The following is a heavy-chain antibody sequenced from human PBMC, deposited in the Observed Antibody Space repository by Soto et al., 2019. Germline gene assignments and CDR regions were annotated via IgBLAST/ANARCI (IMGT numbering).Heavy chain of an antibody. CDR1: GFNLSSSA. CDR3: TRDRCSGTSCYFRY. CDR2: ISYDGSKK. V-gene: IGHV3-30-3*01. D-gene: IGHD2-2*01. J-gene: IGHJ4*02. Sequence: GGSLRLSCAASGFNLSSSAMNWVRQAPGKGLEWLSVISYDGSKKCYADSVKGRFTIPRDDSKNTLYLQMHSLRADDTAVYYCTRDRCSGTSCYFRYWGQGTLVTVSS.